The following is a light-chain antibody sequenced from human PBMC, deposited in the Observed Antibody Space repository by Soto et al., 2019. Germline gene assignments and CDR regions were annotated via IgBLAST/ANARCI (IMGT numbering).Light chain of an antibody. CDR1: QSVSSNY. J-gene: IGKJ1*01. Sequence: EIVLTQSPGTLSLSPGERATLSCRASQSVSSNYLAWYQQKPGQAPRVLIFGASSRATGTPGRFSGSGSETDFTLSISGLEPEDFAVYYCQQYGTSPRTFGQGTKVEIK. CDR2: GAS. CDR3: QQYGTSPRT. V-gene: IGKV3-20*01.